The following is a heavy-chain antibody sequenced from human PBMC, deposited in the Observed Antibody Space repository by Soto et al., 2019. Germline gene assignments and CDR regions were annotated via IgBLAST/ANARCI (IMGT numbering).Heavy chain of an antibody. CDR2: ISYDGSNK. Sequence: VQLVESGGGLVKPGGSLRLSCAASGFTFSSYAMHWVRQAPGKGLEWVAVISYDGSNKYYADSVKGRFTISRDNSKNTLYLQMNSLRAEDTAVYYCARAYEGDYFDYWGQGTLVTVSS. J-gene: IGHJ4*02. V-gene: IGHV3-30-3*01. CDR3: ARAYEGDYFDY. D-gene: IGHD3-16*01. CDR1: GFTFSSYA.